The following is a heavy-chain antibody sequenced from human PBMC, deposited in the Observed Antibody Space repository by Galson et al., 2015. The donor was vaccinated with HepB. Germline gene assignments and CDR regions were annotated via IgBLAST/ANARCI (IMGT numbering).Heavy chain of an antibody. CDR2: ISAYNGNT. D-gene: IGHD2-2*01. CDR1: GYTFTSYG. CDR3: ARFSLGLRKDIVVVPAAMGWFDP. Sequence: SVKVSCKASGYTFTSYGISWVRQAPGQGLEWMGWISAYNGNTDYAQKLQGRVTMTTDTSTSTAYMELRSLRSDDTAVYYCARFSLGLRKDIVVVPAAMGWFDPWGQGTLVTVSS. J-gene: IGHJ5*02. V-gene: IGHV1-18*04.